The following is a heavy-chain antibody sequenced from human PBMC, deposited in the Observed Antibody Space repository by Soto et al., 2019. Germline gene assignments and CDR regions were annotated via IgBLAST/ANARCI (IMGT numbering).Heavy chain of an antibody. CDR1: GGSFSGYY. V-gene: IGHV4-34*01. Sequence: QVQLQQWGAGLLKPSDTLSLTCAVYGGSFSGYYWSWIRQPPGKGLEWIGEINHSGSTNYNPSLKSRVTISVDTSKNQFSLKLXXXTXXDXXXXXXXXXXXXXXXXXNAKYNWFDPWGQGTLVTVSS. CDR3: XXXXXXXXXXXNAKYNWFDP. J-gene: IGHJ5*02. CDR2: INHSGST.